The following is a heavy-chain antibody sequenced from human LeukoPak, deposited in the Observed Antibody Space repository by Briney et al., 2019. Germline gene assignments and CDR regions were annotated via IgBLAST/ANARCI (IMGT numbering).Heavy chain of an antibody. J-gene: IGHJ4*02. D-gene: IGHD2-15*01. Sequence: GGSLRLSCAASGFTFSSYWMSWVRQAPGKGLEWVANIKQDGSEKYYVDSVKGRFTISRDNAKNSLYLQMNSLRAGDTAVYYCARDPRYCSGGSCPGTFDYWGQGTLVTVSS. CDR1: GFTFSSYW. CDR3: ARDPRYCSGGSCPGTFDY. V-gene: IGHV3-7*01. CDR2: IKQDGSEK.